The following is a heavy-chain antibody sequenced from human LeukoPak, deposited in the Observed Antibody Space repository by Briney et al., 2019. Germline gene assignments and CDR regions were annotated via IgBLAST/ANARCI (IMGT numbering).Heavy chain of an antibody. J-gene: IGHJ1*01. CDR3: ATGRATFAEYFQH. CDR1: GGSISSYY. D-gene: IGHD1-26*01. V-gene: IGHV4-4*07. Sequence: SETLSLTCTVSGGSISSYYWSWIRQPAGKGLEWIGRIYTSGSTNYNPSLKGRVTMSVDTSKNQFSLKLSSVTAADTAVYYCATGRATFAEYFQHWGQGTLVTVSS. CDR2: IYTSGST.